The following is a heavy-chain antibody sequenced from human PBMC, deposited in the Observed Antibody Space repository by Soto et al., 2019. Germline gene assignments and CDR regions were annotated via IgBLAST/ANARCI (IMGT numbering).Heavy chain of an antibody. V-gene: IGHV4-30-2*03. CDR1: GGSISSGGYS. D-gene: IGHD3-22*01. CDR3: ARDRLRGYDSSGFYS. J-gene: IGHJ4*02. Sequence: TLSLTCAVSGGSISSGGYSWSWIRQPPGKGLEWIGSIYYSGSTYYNPSLKSRVTISVDTSKNQFSLKLSSVTAADTAIYYCARDRLRGYDSSGFYSWGQGTMVTVSS. CDR2: IYYSGST.